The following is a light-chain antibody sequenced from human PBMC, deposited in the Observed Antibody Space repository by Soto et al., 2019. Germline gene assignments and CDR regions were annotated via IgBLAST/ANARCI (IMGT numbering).Light chain of an antibody. J-gene: IGKJ1*01. CDR2: YTS. V-gene: IGKV3-11*01. Sequence: EIVLTQSPATLSSSPGETATLSCRASQYVGTRLAWYQHKPGQAPRLLIYYTSNRATGIPARFSGSGSGTDFTLTINSLAPEEFAIYYCNQRQSWPRTVGQGPQVDI. CDR3: NQRQSWPRT. CDR1: QYVGTR.